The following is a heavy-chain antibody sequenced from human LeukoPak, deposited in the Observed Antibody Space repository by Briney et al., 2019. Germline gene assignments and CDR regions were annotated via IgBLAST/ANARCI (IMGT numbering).Heavy chain of an antibody. CDR1: GFTFSAYN. D-gene: IGHD3-10*01. J-gene: IGHJ3*02. CDR3: ARESGFRGDAFDI. Sequence: GGSLRLSCAASGFTFSAYNMNWVRRTPGKGLEGVSYISSSGSTIYYADSVKGRFTISRDNAKNSLYLQMNSLRAEDTAVYYCARESGFRGDAFDIWGQGTMVTVSS. CDR2: ISSSGSTI. V-gene: IGHV3-48*04.